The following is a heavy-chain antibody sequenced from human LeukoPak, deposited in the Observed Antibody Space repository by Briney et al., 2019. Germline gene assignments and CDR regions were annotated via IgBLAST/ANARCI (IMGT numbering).Heavy chain of an antibody. D-gene: IGHD3-22*01. CDR2: FNPEDGET. Sequence: ASVKVSCKVSGDTLTELSMHWVRQAPGKGLEWMGGFNPEDGETIYAQKFQGRVSMTEDTSTDTAYMELSSLRSEDTAVYYCATGYYDSSGYYPFDYWGQGTLVTVSS. V-gene: IGHV1-24*01. J-gene: IGHJ4*02. CDR1: GDTLTELS. CDR3: ATGYYDSSGYYPFDY.